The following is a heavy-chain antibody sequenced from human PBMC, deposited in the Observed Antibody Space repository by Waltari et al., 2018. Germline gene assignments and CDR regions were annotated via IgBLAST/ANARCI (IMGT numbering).Heavy chain of an antibody. J-gene: IGHJ6*02. Sequence: QVQLQQWGAGPLKPSETLSLTCAVYGGSFTGYYWSWIRAPPGRGVEWIGEINHSGSTNYNPSLKSRVTISVDTSKNQFSLKLSSVTAADTAVYYCASQRRDCSSTSCRYYYYYYGMDVWGQGTTVTVSS. CDR3: ASQRRDCSSTSCRYYYYYYGMDV. V-gene: IGHV4-34*01. CDR2: INHSGST. CDR1: GGSFTGYY. D-gene: IGHD2-2*01.